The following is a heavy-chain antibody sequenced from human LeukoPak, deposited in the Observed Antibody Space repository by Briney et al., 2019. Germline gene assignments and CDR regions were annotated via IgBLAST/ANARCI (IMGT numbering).Heavy chain of an antibody. CDR2: ISYDESNK. CDR1: GLTLRSYG. J-gene: IGHJ4*02. Sequence: GGSLRLYCAATGLTLRSYGMNWVRQAPGKGLQWVAVISYDESNKHYADSVEGRFTMSRDNSKNTVFLQMNSLRAEDTAVYYCVKGYYDMNYWGQGTLVTVSS. V-gene: IGHV3-30*18. D-gene: IGHD3-22*01. CDR3: VKGYYDMNY.